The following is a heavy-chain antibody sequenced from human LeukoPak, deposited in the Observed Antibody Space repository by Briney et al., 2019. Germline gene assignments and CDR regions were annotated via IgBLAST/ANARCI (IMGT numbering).Heavy chain of an antibody. CDR1: GYTFTGYY. CDR2: INPNSGGT. V-gene: IGHV1-2*02. CDR3: ARAPPYDFWSGYYQG. Sequence: ASVKVSCKASGYTFTGYYMHWVRQAPGQGLEWMGWINPNSGGTSYAQKFQGRVTMTRDTSISTAYMELSRLRSDDTAVYYCARAPPYDFWSGYYQGWGQGTLVTVSS. D-gene: IGHD3-3*01. J-gene: IGHJ4*02.